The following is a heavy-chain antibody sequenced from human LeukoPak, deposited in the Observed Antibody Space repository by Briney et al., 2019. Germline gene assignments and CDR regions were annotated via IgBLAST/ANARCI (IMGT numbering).Heavy chain of an antibody. V-gene: IGHV1-46*01. D-gene: IGHD6-13*01. J-gene: IGHJ4*02. Sequence: ASVKVSCKASGGTFSSYAISWVRQAPGQGLEWMGIINPSGGSTSYAQKFQGRVTMTRDTSASTVYMELSSLRSEDTAVYYCARDPGYSSSWKRIDYWGQGTLVTVSS. CDR1: GGTFSSYA. CDR2: INPSGGST. CDR3: ARDPGYSSSWKRIDY.